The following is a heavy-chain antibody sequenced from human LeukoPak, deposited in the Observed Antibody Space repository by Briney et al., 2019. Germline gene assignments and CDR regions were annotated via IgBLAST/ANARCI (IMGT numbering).Heavy chain of an antibody. V-gene: IGHV3-66*01. CDR2: LYSGGIT. CDR3: ARGRSEGGSYVFDY. Sequence: GGSLRPSCAASGFIVSSNYMSWVRQAPGKGLEWVSILYSGGITYYADSVKGRFTISRDNSMNTLYLQMNSLRAEDTALYYCARGRSEGGSYVFDYWGQGTLVTVSS. D-gene: IGHD1-26*01. J-gene: IGHJ4*02. CDR1: GFIVSSNY.